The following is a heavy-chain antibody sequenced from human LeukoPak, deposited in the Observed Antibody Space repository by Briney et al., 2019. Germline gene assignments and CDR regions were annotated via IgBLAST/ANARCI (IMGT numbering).Heavy chain of an antibody. D-gene: IGHD5-12*01. CDR2: IYYSGRT. Sequence: SETLSLTCTVSGGSISSGDYYWSWIRQPPGKGLEWIGYIYYSGRTYYNPSLKSRVTISVDTSKNQFSLKLSSVTAADTAVYYCARDLGYDWVFGYWGQGTLVTVSS. J-gene: IGHJ4*02. V-gene: IGHV4-30-4*01. CDR1: GGSISSGDYY. CDR3: ARDLGYDWVFGY.